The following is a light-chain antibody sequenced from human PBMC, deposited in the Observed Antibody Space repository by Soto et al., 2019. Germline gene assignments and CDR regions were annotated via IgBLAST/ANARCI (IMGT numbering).Light chain of an antibody. CDR2: QVN. CDR3: ASFRSGTILV. CDR1: RSDIGDSNF. Sequence: QSARTQPASVSGSPGQSVTISCTGPRSDIGDSNFISWYQHSPGKAPRLLIYQVNNRPSGVSGRFSGSKAGNTASLTISGLLDDDEADYFCASFRSGTILVFGSGTKVTVL. J-gene: IGLJ1*01. V-gene: IGLV2-14*01.